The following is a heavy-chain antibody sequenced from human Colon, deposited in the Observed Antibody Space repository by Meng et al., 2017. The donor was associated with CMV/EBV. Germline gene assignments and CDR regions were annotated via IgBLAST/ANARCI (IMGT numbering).Heavy chain of an antibody. CDR2: IGTAGDT. CDR3: ARGGKGGQAYMDV. J-gene: IGHJ6*02. V-gene: IGHV3-13*01. D-gene: IGHD3-10*01. Sequence: GESLKISCAASGFTFSHYDFHWVRQTPGKGLEWVSAIGTAGDTYYPASVKGRFTVSRENAKNSLSLEMNSLRAGDTAVYYCARGGKGGQAYMDVWGQGTTVTVSS. CDR1: GFTFSHYD.